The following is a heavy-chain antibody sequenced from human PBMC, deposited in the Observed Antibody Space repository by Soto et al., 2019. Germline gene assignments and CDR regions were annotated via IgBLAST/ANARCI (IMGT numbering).Heavy chain of an antibody. CDR1: GGSISSYD. J-gene: IGHJ4*02. CDR3: ARADSSWYSLDY. Sequence: SETLSLTCTVSGGSISSYDWSWIRQPPGKGLEWIGYIYYSGSTNYNPSLKSRVTISVDTSKNQFSLKLSSVTAADTAVYYCARADSSWYSLDYWGQGTLVTVSS. V-gene: IGHV4-59*01. CDR2: IYYSGST. D-gene: IGHD6-13*01.